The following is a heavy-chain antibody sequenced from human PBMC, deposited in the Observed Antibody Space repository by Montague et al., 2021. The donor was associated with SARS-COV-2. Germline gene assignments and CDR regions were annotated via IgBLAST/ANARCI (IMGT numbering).Heavy chain of an antibody. CDR3: ARHTSAWYDYFED. D-gene: IGHD6-19*01. CDR2: IHYTGNT. Sequence: SETLSLTCTVSGGSINGYYWSWIRQSPGKGLDWIGYIHYTGNTNYNPSLKSRVTMSVDTSRNQFSLKLSSVTAADTAIYYCARHTSAWYDYFEDWGQGTLVTVSS. CDR1: GGSINGYY. V-gene: IGHV4-59*04. J-gene: IGHJ4*02.